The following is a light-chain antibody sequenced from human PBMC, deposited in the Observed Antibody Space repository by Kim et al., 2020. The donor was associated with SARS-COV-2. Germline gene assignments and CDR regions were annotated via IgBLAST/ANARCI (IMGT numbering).Light chain of an antibody. CDR3: SSYTGSTSVV. Sequence: QSALTQPRSVSGSPGQSITISCTGTSSDVGGYNYVSWYQQHPGKAPKLMIYGVSKRPSGVSDRFSGSKSGNTASLTISGLQTEDEADYYCSSYTGSTSVVFGGGTQLTVL. CDR1: SSDVGGYNY. CDR2: GVS. J-gene: IGLJ3*02. V-gene: IGLV2-14*03.